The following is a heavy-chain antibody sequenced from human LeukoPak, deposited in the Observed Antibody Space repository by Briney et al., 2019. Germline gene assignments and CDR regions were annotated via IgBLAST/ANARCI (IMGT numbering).Heavy chain of an antibody. V-gene: IGHV3-7*04. CDR2: IKQGGSDK. CDR1: GFTSSSYW. J-gene: IGHJ4*02. Sequence: GGSLRLSCAASGFTSSSYWMSWVRQAPGKGLEWVANIKQGGSDKYYVDSVKGRFTISRDNAKNSLYLQMNSLRAEDTAVYYCAREDGYNFFDYWGQGTLVTVSS. D-gene: IGHD5-24*01. CDR3: AREDGYNFFDY.